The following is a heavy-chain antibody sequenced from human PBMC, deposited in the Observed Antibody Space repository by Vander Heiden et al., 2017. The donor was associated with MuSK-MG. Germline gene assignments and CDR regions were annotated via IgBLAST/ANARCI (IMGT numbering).Heavy chain of an antibody. Sequence: QVQLQQWGAGLLKPSETLSLTCAVDGGSFSGYYWSWTRQPPGKGLEWIGEINHSGSTNYNPSLKSRVTISVDTSKNQFSLKLSSVTAADTAVYYCARNYRYCSGGSCYYHYYYYMDVWGKGTTVTVSS. CDR2: INHSGST. V-gene: IGHV4-34*01. CDR1: GGSFSGYY. CDR3: ARNYRYCSGGSCYYHYYYYMDV. D-gene: IGHD2-15*01. J-gene: IGHJ6*03.